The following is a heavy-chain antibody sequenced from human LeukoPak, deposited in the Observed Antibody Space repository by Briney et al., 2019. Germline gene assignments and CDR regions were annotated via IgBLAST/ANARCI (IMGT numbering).Heavy chain of an antibody. CDR3: ARGVRLYSSSWYNWFDP. V-gene: IGHV4-34*01. CDR2: INHSGST. CDR1: GGSFSGYY. J-gene: IGHJ5*02. D-gene: IGHD6-13*01. Sequence: PSETLSLTCAVYGGSFSGYYWSWIRQPPGEGLEWIGEINHSGSTNYNPSLKSRVTISVDTSKNQFSLKLSSVTAADTAVYYCARGVRLYSSSWYNWFDPWGQGTLVTVSS.